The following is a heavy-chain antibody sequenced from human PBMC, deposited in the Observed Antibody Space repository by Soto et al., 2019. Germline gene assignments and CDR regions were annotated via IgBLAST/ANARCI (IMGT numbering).Heavy chain of an antibody. CDR3: ARFTLGYCSGGSCYPTASDAFDI. CDR1: GFTFSSYA. Sequence: GGSLRLSCAASGFTFSSYAMHWVRQAPGKGLEWVSSISSSSSYIYYADSVKGRFTISRDNAKNSLYLQMNSLRAEDTAVYYCARFTLGYCSGGSCYPTASDAFDIWGQGTMVTVSS. D-gene: IGHD2-15*01. V-gene: IGHV3-21*01. CDR2: ISSSSSYI. J-gene: IGHJ3*02.